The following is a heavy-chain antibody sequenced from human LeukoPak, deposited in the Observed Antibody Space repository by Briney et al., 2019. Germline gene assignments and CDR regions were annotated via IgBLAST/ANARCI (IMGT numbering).Heavy chain of an antibody. V-gene: IGHV1-2*02. CDR3: ARDIGFGSYYYYYDMDV. CDR2: ISPNSGGT. Sequence: ASVKVSCKASGYTFTGYYMHWVRQAPGQGLEWMGWISPNSGGTNYAQKFQGRVTMTRDTSISTAYMELSRLRSDDTAVYYCARDIGFGSYYYYYDMDVWGQGTTVTVSS. D-gene: IGHD3-3*01. CDR1: GYTFTGYY. J-gene: IGHJ6*02.